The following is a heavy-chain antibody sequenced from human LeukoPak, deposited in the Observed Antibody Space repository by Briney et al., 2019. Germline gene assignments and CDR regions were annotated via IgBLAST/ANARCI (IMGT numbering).Heavy chain of an antibody. CDR1: GFTFSTAW. Sequence: GGSLRLSCATSGFTFSTAWMSWVRQAPGPGLEWVGRIKSKSAGGTTEYAASVRGRFTVSREDSKNTVYLQMDSLITEDTAMYYCTTEYYGDYHYWGQGTLVTVSS. D-gene: IGHD4-17*01. V-gene: IGHV3-15*05. CDR2: IKSKSAGGTT. J-gene: IGHJ4*02. CDR3: TTEYYGDYHY.